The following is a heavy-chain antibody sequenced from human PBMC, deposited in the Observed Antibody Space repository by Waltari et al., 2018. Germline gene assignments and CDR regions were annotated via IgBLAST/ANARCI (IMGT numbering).Heavy chain of an antibody. J-gene: IGHJ4*02. Sequence: EVQLVETGGGLIQPGGSLRLSCAASGFTVSSNYMSWVGQAPGKGLEWVSVIYSGGSTYYADSVKGRFTISRDNSKNTLYLQMNSLRAEDTAVYYCARDSPRIAAAGSFDYWGQGTLVTVSS. CDR3: ARDSPRIAAAGSFDY. D-gene: IGHD6-13*01. V-gene: IGHV3-53*02. CDR1: GFTVSSNY. CDR2: IYSGGST.